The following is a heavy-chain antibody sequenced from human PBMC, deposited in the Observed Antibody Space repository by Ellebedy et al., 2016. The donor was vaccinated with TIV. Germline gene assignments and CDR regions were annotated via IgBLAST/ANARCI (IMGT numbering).Heavy chain of an antibody. CDR3: ATDSSKSRLVMVASAQAFDV. CDR2: FNPEDGKT. Sequence: AASVKVSCKVSGYPLTELSMHWVRQAPGKGLEWMGGFNPEDGKTTYAQKFQGRIILTEDTSSDTAYMELSNLRSEDTAVYFCATDSSKSRLVMVASAQAFDVWGQGTLVTVSS. J-gene: IGHJ3*01. CDR1: GYPLTELS. V-gene: IGHV1-24*01. D-gene: IGHD2-21*01.